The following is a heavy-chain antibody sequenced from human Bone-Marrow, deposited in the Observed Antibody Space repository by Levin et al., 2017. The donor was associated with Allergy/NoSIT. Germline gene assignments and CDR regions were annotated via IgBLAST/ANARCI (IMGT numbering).Heavy chain of an antibody. CDR1: GYNFRSFG. J-gene: IGHJ6*02. CDR3: AKDHTGYHYNYGMDV. Sequence: PGGSLRLSCAASGYNFRSFGIHWVRQAPGKGLEWVAVISDDGSDKQYADSVKGRFTISRDDSKSTSYLQLSSLRVEDTAVYYCAKDHTGYHYNYGMDVWGQGTTVTVAS. CDR2: ISDDGSDK. V-gene: IGHV3-30*18.